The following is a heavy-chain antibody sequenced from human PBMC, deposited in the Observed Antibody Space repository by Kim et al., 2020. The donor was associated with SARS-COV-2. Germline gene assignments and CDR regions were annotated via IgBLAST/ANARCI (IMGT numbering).Heavy chain of an antibody. CDR2: IYRDGGT. CDR1: GDSITSNSW. J-gene: IGHJ3*02. Sequence: SETLSLTCVLSGDSITSNSWWCWVRHPPGKGLEWTGGIYRDGGTNYYPSLMGRVTISLEESKNQVSMPLPTVTAAAPAIYYCAEHTSSTSGYDIRG. V-gene: IGHV4-4*02. CDR3: AEHTSSTSGYDI. D-gene: IGHD5-12*01.